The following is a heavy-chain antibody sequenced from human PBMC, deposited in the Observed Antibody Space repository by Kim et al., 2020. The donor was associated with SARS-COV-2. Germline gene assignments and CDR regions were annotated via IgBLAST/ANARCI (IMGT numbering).Heavy chain of an antibody. CDR2: IYYSGST. D-gene: IGHD5-18*01. V-gene: IGHV4-39*01. Sequence: SETLSLTCTVSGDSISSSGYYWGWIRQPPGKGLEWIGTIYYSGSTYYNPSLKSRVTISVDTSRNQFSLQLNSVTAADTAVYYCARARGYSYGSIDYWGQG. CDR3: ARARGYSYGSIDY. CDR1: GDSISSSGYY. J-gene: IGHJ4*02.